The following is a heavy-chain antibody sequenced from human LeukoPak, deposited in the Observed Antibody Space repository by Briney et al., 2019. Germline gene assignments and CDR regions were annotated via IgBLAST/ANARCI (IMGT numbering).Heavy chain of an antibody. CDR3: ARDLGDIVVVPAARGGYFDY. V-gene: IGHV3-30-3*01. Sequence: GGSLRLSCAASGFTFSSYAMHWVRQAPGKGLEWVAVISYDGSNKYYADSVKGRFTISRDNSKNTLYLQMNSLRAEDTAVYYCARDLGDIVVVPAARGGYFDYWGQGTLVTVSS. D-gene: IGHD2-2*01. J-gene: IGHJ4*02. CDR1: GFTFSSYA. CDR2: ISYDGSNK.